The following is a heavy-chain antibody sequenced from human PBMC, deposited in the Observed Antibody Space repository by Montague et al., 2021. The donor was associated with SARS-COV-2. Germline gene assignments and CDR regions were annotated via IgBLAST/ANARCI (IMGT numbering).Heavy chain of an antibody. CDR3: AGAVYVRRDVNWFDA. CDR2: IYYSGGI. D-gene: IGHD3-10*01. Sequence: SETLSLTCTVSGGSMSDHYWSWIRQPPGQGLDWLAYIYYSGGINSNASLKSRVSMSVATSKTQFSLKLTSVTATDTAVDYCAGAVYVRRDVNWFDAWGQGTMVTVSS. V-gene: IGHV4-59*11. J-gene: IGHJ5*02. CDR1: GGSMSDHY.